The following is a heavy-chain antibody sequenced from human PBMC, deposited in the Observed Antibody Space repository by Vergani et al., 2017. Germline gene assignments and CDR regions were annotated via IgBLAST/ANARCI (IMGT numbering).Heavy chain of an antibody. CDR2: IKSKTDGGTT. V-gene: IGHV3-15*01. Sequence: EVQLVESGGGLVKPGGSLRLSCAASGFTFSNAWMSWVRQAPGKGLEWVGRIKSKTDGGTTDYAAPVKGRFTISRDESKNTLYLQMNSLKTEDTAVYYCTTVSDYGDYFDYWGQGTLVTVSS. D-gene: IGHD4-17*01. CDR1: GFTFSNAW. J-gene: IGHJ4*02. CDR3: TTVSDYGDYFDY.